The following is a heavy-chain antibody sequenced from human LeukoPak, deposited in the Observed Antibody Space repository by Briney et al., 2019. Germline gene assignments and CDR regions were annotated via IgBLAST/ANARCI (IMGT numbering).Heavy chain of an antibody. V-gene: IGHV3-30*19. CDR2: ISYDGSNK. Sequence: GGSLRLSCAASGFTFSSYGMHWVRQAPGKGLEWVAVISYDGSNKYYADSVKGRFTISRDNSKNTLYLQMNSLRAEDTAVYYCARDRDPYYYDSSGYYYYWGQGTLVTVSS. CDR3: ARDRDPYYYDSSGYYYY. CDR1: GFTFSSYG. J-gene: IGHJ4*02. D-gene: IGHD3-22*01.